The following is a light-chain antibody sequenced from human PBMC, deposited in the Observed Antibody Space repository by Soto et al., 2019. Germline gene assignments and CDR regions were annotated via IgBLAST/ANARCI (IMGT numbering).Light chain of an antibody. Sequence: EIVLTQSPATLSLSPGERATLSCRASQSVSSYLVWYQQKPGQAPSVLIYDTSSRAAGIPDRFSGSGSGTDSTITINSLEPEDFAVYYCQQRSNWPPYTFGQGTRLEIK. V-gene: IGKV3-11*01. CDR2: DTS. CDR3: QQRSNWPPYT. J-gene: IGKJ2*01. CDR1: QSVSSY.